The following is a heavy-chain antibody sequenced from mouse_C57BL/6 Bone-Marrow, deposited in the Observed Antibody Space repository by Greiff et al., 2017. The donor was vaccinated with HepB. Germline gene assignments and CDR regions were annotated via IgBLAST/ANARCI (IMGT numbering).Heavy chain of an antibody. Sequence: EVQVVESEGGLVQPGSSMKLSCTASGFTFSDYYMAWVRQVPEKGLEWVANINYDGSSTYYLDSLKSRFIISRDNAKNILYLQMSSLKSEDTATYYCAREKIHWYFDVWGTGTTVTVSS. CDR3: AREKIHWYFDV. V-gene: IGHV5-16*01. J-gene: IGHJ1*03. CDR1: GFTFSDYY. CDR2: INYDGSST.